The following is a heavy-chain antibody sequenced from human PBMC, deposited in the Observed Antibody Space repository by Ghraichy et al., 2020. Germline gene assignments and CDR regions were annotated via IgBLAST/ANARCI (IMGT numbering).Heavy chain of an antibody. V-gene: IGHV7-4-1*02. CDR2: INTNTGNP. CDR3: ATPLGNIPFGFKY. D-gene: IGHD2/OR15-2a*01. J-gene: IGHJ4*02. Sequence: ASVKVSCKASGYTFTNYAMSWVRQAPGEGLEWMGWINTNTGNPMYAQGFTGRFVFSLDTSVSTAYLQISSLKAEDTAVYYCATPLGNIPFGFKYWGQGTLVTVSS. CDR1: GYTFTNYA.